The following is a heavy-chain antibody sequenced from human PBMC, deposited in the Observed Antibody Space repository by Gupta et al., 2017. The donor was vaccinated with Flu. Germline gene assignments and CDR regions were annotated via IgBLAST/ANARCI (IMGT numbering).Heavy chain of an antibody. V-gene: IGHV3-23*01. J-gene: IGHJ4*02. CDR2: MSTSAGST. Sequence: GFTFSRYAMNWVRQAPGKGLEWVSGMSTSAGSTKYADSVKGRFTVSRDNSKNTVYLQMNSLRVEDTAVYYCAKPEGYYFDYWGQGTLVTVSS. CDR1: GFTFSRYA. CDR3: AKPEGYYFDY.